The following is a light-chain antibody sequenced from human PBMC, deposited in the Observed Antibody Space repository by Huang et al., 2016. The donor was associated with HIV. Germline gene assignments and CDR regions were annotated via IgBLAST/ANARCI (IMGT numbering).Light chain of an antibody. Sequence: EIVMTQSPVTLSVSPGERASLSCRAGQSISNSLAWYQQKPGQAPWLLIYGASTRATGVPARFSGSGSATEFTLTINTLQSEDFAVYFCQQYNSWPLTFGPGTKVAIK. CDR3: QQYNSWPLT. J-gene: IGKJ3*01. V-gene: IGKV3-15*01. CDR1: QSISNS. CDR2: GAS.